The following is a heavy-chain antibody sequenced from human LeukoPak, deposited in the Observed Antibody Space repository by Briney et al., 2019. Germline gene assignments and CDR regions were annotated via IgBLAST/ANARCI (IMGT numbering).Heavy chain of an antibody. J-gene: IGHJ4*02. D-gene: IGHD3-22*01. CDR2: IYYSGST. CDR3: ARRGQDSGGYYSYYFDY. CDR1: GGSISSYY. Sequence: SETLSLTCTVSGGSISSYYWSWIRQPPGNGLEWIGYIYYSGSTNYNPSLKSRVTISVDTSKNQFSLKLSSVTAADTAVYYCARRGQDSGGYYSYYFDYWGQGTLVTVSS. V-gene: IGHV4-59*08.